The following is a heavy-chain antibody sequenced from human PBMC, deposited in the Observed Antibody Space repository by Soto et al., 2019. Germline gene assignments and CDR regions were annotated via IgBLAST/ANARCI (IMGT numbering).Heavy chain of an antibody. V-gene: IGHV4-34*01. CDR2: INHSGST. J-gene: IGHJ4*02. D-gene: IGHD1-26*01. CDR3: ARCSGSYLLDY. CDR1: GGSFSGYY. Sequence: QVQLQQWGAGLLKPSETLSLTCAVYGGSFSGYYWSWIRQPPGKGLEWIGQINHSGSTNYNPSLKSRVTISVDTSKNQFSLKLSSVTAADTAVYYCARCSGSYLLDYWGQETLVTVSS.